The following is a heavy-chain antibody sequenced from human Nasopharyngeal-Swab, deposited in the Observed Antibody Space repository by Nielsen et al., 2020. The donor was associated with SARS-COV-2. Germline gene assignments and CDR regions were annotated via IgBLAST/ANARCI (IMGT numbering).Heavy chain of an antibody. D-gene: IGHD3-10*01. Sequence: SETLSLTCTVSGSSISSSSYYWGWIRQPPGKELEWIGSIYYSGSTYYNPSLKSRVTISVDTSKNQFSLKLSSVTAADTAVYYCARGNYGSGSYHESDYWGQGTLVTVSS. J-gene: IGHJ4*02. CDR3: ARGNYGSGSYHESDY. V-gene: IGHV4-39*07. CDR2: IYYSGST. CDR1: GSSISSSSYY.